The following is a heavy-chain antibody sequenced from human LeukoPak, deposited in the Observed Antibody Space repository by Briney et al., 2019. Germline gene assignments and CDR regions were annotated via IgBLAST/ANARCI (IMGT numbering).Heavy chain of an antibody. V-gene: IGHV3-23*01. CDR2: ISGSGGST. CDR1: GFTFSSYA. Sequence: GGSLRLSCAASGFTFSSYAMSWVRQAPGKGLEWVSAISGSGGSTYYADSVKGRFTISRDNSKNTLYLQMNSLRAVDTAVHYCATRGVIVVVTAIRDYWGQGTLVTVSS. J-gene: IGHJ4*02. CDR3: ATRGVIVVVTAIRDY. D-gene: IGHD2-21*02.